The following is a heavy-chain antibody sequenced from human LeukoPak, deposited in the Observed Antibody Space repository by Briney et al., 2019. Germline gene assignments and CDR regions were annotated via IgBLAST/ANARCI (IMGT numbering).Heavy chain of an antibody. CDR1: GFAFSSYA. Sequence: GGSLRLSCSASGFAFSSYAMHWVRQAPGKGLEYLSGITNNGGTTYHADSVRGRFTISRDNSKNTLYFQMSSLRAEDTAVYYCVKVSSTVGATYFDYWGQGTLVTVSS. J-gene: IGHJ4*02. D-gene: IGHD1-26*01. CDR3: VKVSSTVGATYFDY. CDR2: ITNNGGTT. V-gene: IGHV3-64D*06.